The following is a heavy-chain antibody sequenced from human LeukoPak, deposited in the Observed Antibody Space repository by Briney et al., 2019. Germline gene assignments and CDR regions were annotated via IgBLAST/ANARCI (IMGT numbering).Heavy chain of an antibody. CDR2: ITSSGGNT. J-gene: IGHJ4*02. D-gene: IGHD3-10*01. CDR3: ATRPASETYYGVFDY. Sequence: GGFLRLSCAASGFTFSSYAMSWVRQPPGRGLEWVSGITSSGGNTYYTDSVKGRFTISRDNSKNTVFLQMSGLRADDTAVYYCATRPASETYYGVFDYWGQGTLVAVSS. CDR1: GFTFSSYA. V-gene: IGHV3-23*01.